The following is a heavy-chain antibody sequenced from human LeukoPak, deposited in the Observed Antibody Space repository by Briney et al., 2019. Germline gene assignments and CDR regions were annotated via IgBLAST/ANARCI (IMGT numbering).Heavy chain of an antibody. Sequence: GGSLRLSCAASGFTFSSYCMHWVRQAPGKGLVWVSHINTDGRNTSYADSVKGRFTISRDNAKNTLYLQMNSLRAEDTAVYFYARVEEQVGWGLDAFDIWGQGTMVTVSS. D-gene: IGHD7-27*01. CDR2: INTDGRNT. V-gene: IGHV3-74*01. J-gene: IGHJ3*02. CDR1: GFTFSSYC. CDR3: ARVEEQVGWGLDAFDI.